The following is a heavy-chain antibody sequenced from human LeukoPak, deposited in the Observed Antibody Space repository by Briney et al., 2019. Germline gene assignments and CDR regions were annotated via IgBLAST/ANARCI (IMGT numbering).Heavy chain of an antibody. J-gene: IGHJ4*02. CDR1: GGSINNYY. CDR2: VHDSGST. D-gene: IGHD4-17*01. V-gene: IGHV4-59*08. Sequence: SETLSLTCTVSGGSINNYYWTWVRQPPGKGLEWIGYVHDSGSTSYSPSLKSRIAITLDMSKNQLSLHLTSVTTADTAVYYCARHQSHYGDPSFDSWGQGILVIVSS. CDR3: ARHQSHYGDPSFDS.